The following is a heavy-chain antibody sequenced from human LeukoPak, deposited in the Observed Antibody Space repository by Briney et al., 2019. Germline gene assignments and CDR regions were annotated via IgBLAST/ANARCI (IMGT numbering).Heavy chain of an antibody. CDR1: GFTFSSDA. CDR2: IIGIGGST. V-gene: IGHV3-23*01. CDR3: AKVIEGYYDRSGYPPDD. Sequence: GGSLRLSCAASGFTFSSDAMGWVRQAPGKVLEWVSAIIGIGGSTYYADSVKGVFHIPRDNSKNTLYLQMNSLRAEDTAVYYCAKVIEGYYDRSGYPPDDWGQGTLVTVSS. D-gene: IGHD3-22*01. J-gene: IGHJ4*02.